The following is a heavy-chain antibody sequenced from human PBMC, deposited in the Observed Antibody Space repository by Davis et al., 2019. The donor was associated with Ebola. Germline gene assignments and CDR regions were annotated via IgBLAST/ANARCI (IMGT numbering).Heavy chain of an antibody. CDR1: GYTFTSYG. V-gene: IGHV1-18*01. CDR2: ISAYNGNT. J-gene: IGHJ6*04. CDR3: VREGDWSHYYYYGMDV. Sequence: AASVKVSCKASGYTFTSYGISWVRQAPGQGLEWMGWISAYNGNTNYAQKLQGRVTMTTDTSTSTAYMELRSLRSDDTAVYYCVREGDWSHYYYYGMDVWGKGTTVTASS. D-gene: IGHD2-21*02.